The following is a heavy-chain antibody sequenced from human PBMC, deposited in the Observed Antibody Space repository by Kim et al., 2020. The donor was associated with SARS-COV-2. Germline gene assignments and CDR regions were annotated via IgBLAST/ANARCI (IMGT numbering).Heavy chain of an antibody. CDR2: INPDSCAS. D-gene: IGHD3-9*01. V-gene: IGHV1-2*06. Sequence: ASVKVSCKASGYTFTAYYIHWVRQAPGQGLDWMGRINPDSCASNYAQKFQGRVAMTGDTSINTAYMELSSLRSDDAAVYYCARSPIYYDILTGTNPEAFD. CDR3: ARSPIYYDILTGTNPEAFD. CDR1: GYTFTAYY. J-gene: IGHJ3*01.